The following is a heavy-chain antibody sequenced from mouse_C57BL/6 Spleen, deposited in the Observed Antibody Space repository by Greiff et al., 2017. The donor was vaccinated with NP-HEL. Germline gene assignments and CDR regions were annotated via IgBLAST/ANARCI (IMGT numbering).Heavy chain of an antibody. V-gene: IGHV1-80*01. Sequence: QVHVKQSGAELVKPGASVKISCKASGYAFSSYWMNWVKQRPGKGLEWIGQIYPGDGDTNYNGKFKGKATLTADKSSSTAYMQLSSLTSEDSAVYFCARLYGSSYGAWFAYWGQGTLVTVSA. CDR3: ARLYGSSYGAWFAY. J-gene: IGHJ3*01. CDR1: GYAFSSYW. CDR2: IYPGDGDT. D-gene: IGHD1-1*01.